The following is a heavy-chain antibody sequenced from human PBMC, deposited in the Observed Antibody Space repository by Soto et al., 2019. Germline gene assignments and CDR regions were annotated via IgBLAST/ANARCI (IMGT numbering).Heavy chain of an antibody. CDR2: FDPEGGET. Sequence: ASVKVSCKVSGYTLTELSMHWVRQAPGKGLEWMGGFDPEGGETIYAQKFQGRVTMTEDTSTDTAYMELSSLRSEDTAVYYCATDFLDIVVVPAADDAFDIWGQGTMVTVSS. CDR3: ATDFLDIVVVPAADDAFDI. D-gene: IGHD2-2*01. CDR1: GYTLTELS. J-gene: IGHJ3*02. V-gene: IGHV1-24*01.